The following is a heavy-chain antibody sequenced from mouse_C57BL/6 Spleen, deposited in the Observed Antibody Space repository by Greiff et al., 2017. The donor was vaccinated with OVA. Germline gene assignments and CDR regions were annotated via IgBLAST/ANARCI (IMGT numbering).Heavy chain of an antibody. CDR1: GFTFSSYG. CDR2: ISSGGSYT. V-gene: IGHV5-6*01. CDR3: ARHETPCFDY. J-gene: IGHJ2*01. Sequence: EVQGVESGGDLVKPGGSLKLSCAASGFTFSSYGMSWVRQTPDKRLEWVATISSGGSYTYYPDSVQGRFTISRDNAKKTLYLQMSSLKSEDTAMYYCARHETPCFDYWGQGTTLTVSS.